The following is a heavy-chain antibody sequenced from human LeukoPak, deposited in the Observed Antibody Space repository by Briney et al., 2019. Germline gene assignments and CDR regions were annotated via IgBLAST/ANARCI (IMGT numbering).Heavy chain of an antibody. Sequence: ASVKVSCKASGYTFTSYGISWVRQAPGQGLEWMGGIIPILGTAKYAQKFQGRVTITADDSTSTAYMELSSLRSEDTAVYYCARAYMTATRHFDYWGQGTLVTVSS. CDR1: GYTFTSYG. J-gene: IGHJ4*02. V-gene: IGHV1-69*13. D-gene: IGHD2-21*02. CDR2: IIPILGTA. CDR3: ARAYMTATRHFDY.